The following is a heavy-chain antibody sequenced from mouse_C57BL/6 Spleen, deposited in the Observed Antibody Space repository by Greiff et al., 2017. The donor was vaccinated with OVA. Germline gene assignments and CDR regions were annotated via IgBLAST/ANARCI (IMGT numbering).Heavy chain of an antibody. CDR2: INYDGSST. CDR3: ARDYDRAMDY. D-gene: IGHD1-1*01. CDR1: GFTFSDYY. J-gene: IGHJ4*01. Sequence: EVQVVESAGGLVQPGSSMKLSCTASGFTFSDYYMAWVRQVPEKGLEWVANINYDGSSTYYLDSLKSRFIISRDNAKNILYLQMSSLKSEDTATYYCARDYDRAMDYWGQGTSVTVSS. V-gene: IGHV5-16*01.